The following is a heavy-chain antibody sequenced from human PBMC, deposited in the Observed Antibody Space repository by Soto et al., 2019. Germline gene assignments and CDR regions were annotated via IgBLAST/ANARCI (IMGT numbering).Heavy chain of an antibody. J-gene: IGHJ5*02. CDR3: ARDRGDEGQLVVSSWFDP. CDR2: IWYDGSNK. Sequence: GGSLRLSCAASGFTFSSYGMHWVRQAPGKGLEWVAVIWYDGSNKYYADSVKGRFTISRDNSKNTLYLQMNSLRAEDTAVYYCARDRGDEGQLVVSSWFDPWGQGTLVTVSS. D-gene: IGHD6-6*01. CDR1: GFTFSSYG. V-gene: IGHV3-33*01.